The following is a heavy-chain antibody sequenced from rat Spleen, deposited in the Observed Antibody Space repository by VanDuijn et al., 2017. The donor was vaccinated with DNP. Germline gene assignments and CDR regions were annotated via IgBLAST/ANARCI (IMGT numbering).Heavy chain of an antibody. D-gene: IGHD3-8*01. CDR1: GFIFSNYW. CDR3: TSNPHIRTAAPCDY. CDR2: ISNTGDHT. V-gene: IGHV5-31*01. Sequence: EVQLVESGGGPVQPGRSLKLSCVASGFIFSNYWMTWIRQAPGKGLEWVASISNTGDHTYNSDSVKGRFSLYRDNAKSILYLQLNSLRSEDTSTYYCTSNPHIRTAAPCDYWGRGVMVTVSS. J-gene: IGHJ2*01.